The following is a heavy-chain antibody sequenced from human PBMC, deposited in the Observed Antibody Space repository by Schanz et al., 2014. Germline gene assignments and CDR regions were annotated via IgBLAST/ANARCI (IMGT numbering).Heavy chain of an antibody. Sequence: EVQLVESGGGLVQPGRSLRLSCAASGFRFHDNAMHWVRQAPGKGLEWVSGISWNSGSIGYADSVKGRFTISRDNAKNTLYLQMDSLRPEDTAVYSCAKAVAAAEGYLPNWFDSWGQGTLVTVSS. J-gene: IGHJ5*01. CDR2: ISWNSGSI. CDR3: AKAVAAAEGYLPNWFDS. D-gene: IGHD6-13*01. CDR1: GFRFHDNA. V-gene: IGHV3-9*01.